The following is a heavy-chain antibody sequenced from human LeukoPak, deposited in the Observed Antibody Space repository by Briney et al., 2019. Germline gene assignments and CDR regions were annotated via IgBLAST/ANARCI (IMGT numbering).Heavy chain of an antibody. CDR1: GFTFSSYW. CDR2: ITGDGSGA. V-gene: IGHV3-74*01. CDR3: ARFAVTTAGDY. J-gene: IGHJ4*02. D-gene: IGHD1-1*01. Sequence: GGSLRLSCAASGFTFSSYWMHWVRQAPGKGLVWVSRITGDGSGANYADSVKGRFTISRDNAKNTLYLQMNSLRAEDTTVYYCARFAVTTAGDYWGQGTLVTVSS.